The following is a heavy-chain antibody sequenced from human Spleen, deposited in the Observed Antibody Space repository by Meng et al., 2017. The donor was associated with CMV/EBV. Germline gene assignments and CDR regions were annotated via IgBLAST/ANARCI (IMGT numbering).Heavy chain of an antibody. D-gene: IGHD2-2*01. CDR3: TTDSSFC. CDR2: IKRKIDGETS. Sequence: LSCVASGFTITNAWMTWVRQAPGKGLEWVGRIKRKIDGETSDFAAPVKGRFTFSRDDSKNMAWLQMNSLKTEDTAVYYCTTDSSFCWGQGTLVTVSS. CDR1: GFTITNAW. J-gene: IGHJ1*01. V-gene: IGHV3-15*01.